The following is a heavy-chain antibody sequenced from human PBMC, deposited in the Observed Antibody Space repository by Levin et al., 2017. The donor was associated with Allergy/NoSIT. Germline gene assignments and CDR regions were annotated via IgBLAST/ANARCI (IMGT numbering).Heavy chain of an antibody. V-gene: IGHV5-51*01. CDR2: VYPGDSDT. Sequence: GGSLRLSCQGSGYSFSSQWIAWVRQKPGKGLEWMGIVYPGDSDTIYSPSFQGQVTFSADTSTNTAHLHWSSLKASDTAIYFCARKMGPTPAFDVWGQGTMITVSS. CDR3: ARKMGPTPAFDV. J-gene: IGHJ3*01. D-gene: IGHD1-26*01. CDR1: GYSFSSQW.